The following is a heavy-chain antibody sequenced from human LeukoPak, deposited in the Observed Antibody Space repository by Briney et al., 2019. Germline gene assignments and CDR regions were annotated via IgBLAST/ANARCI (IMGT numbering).Heavy chain of an antibody. CDR2: IYYSGST. CDR1: GGSISSYY. D-gene: IGHD3/OR15-3a*01. V-gene: IGHV4-59*01. J-gene: IGHJ4*02. Sequence: SETLSLTCTVSGGSISSYYWSWIRQPPGKGLEWIGYIYYSGSTNYNPSLKSRVTISVDTSKNQFSLKLSSVTAVDTAVYYCARSHSVWTSFDYWGQGTLVTVSS. CDR3: ARSHSVWTSFDY.